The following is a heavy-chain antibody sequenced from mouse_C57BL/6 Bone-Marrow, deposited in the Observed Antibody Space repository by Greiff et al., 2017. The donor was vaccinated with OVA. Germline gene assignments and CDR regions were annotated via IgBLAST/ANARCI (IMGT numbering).Heavy chain of an antibody. D-gene: IGHD1-1*01. Sequence: EVKLVESGGGLVKPGGSLKLSCAASGFTFSDYGMHWVRQAPEKGLEWVAYISSGSSTIYYADTVKGRFTISRDNAKNTLFLQMTSLRSEDTAMYYCARSLLRYSPFAYWGQGTLVTVSA. V-gene: IGHV5-17*01. CDR1: GFTFSDYG. CDR2: ISSGSSTI. CDR3: ARSLLRYSPFAY. J-gene: IGHJ3*01.